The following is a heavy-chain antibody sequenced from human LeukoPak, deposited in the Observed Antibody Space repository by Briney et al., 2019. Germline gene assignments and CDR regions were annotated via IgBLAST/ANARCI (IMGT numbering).Heavy chain of an antibody. J-gene: IGHJ4*02. CDR1: GYSFTSYW. CDR3: ARGKYYDILTGYYRGDYFDY. V-gene: IGHV5-51*01. Sequence: GESLKISCKGSGYSFTSYWIGWVRQMPGKGLEWMGIIYPGDSDTRYSPSFQGQVTISADKSISSAYLQWSSLKASDTAMYYCARGKYYDILTGYYRGDYFDYWGQGTLVTVSS. CDR2: IYPGDSDT. D-gene: IGHD3-9*01.